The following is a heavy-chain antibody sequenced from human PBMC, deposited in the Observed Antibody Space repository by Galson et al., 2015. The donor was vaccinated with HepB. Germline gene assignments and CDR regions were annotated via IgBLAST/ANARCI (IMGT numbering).Heavy chain of an antibody. CDR3: ARASPDSGNYGLPDAFDI. CDR1: AGSISNSRYY. V-gene: IGHV4-39*01. D-gene: IGHD3-10*01. J-gene: IGHJ3*02. CDR2: IYYNGNT. Sequence: ETLSLTCTVSAGSISNSRYYWGWIRQPPGKGLEWIGHIYYNGNTYYNPSLKSRVTISVDTSKNQFSLKLSSVTAADTTVYYCARASPDSGNYGLPDAFDIWGQGTMVTVSS.